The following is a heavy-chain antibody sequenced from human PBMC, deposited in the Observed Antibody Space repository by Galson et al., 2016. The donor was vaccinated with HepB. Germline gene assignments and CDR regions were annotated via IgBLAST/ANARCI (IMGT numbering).Heavy chain of an antibody. CDR2: IYGGVTT. D-gene: IGHD2-15*01. CDR3: AIVGSYHTNYYFDS. Sequence: SLRLSCAASGFTVSSNYMTCVRQAPGKGLEWVSIIYGGVTTYYTDSVKGRFSISRDSSKNTLYLQMYSLRAEDTAVYYCAIVGSYHTNYYFDSWGQGTLFIVSS. CDR1: GFTVSSNY. J-gene: IGHJ4*02. V-gene: IGHV3-53*01.